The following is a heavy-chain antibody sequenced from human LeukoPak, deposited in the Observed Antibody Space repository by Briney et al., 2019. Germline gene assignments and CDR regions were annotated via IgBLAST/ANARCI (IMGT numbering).Heavy chain of an antibody. Sequence: GGSLRLSCAASGFTFSSYAMHWVRQAPGKGLEWVAVISYDGSNKYYADSVKGRFTISRDNSKNTLYLQMNSLRAEDTAVYYCAKEPYSTVTTDYWGQGTLVTVSS. CDR3: AKEPYSTVTTDY. CDR2: ISYDGSNK. V-gene: IGHV3-30*04. J-gene: IGHJ4*02. CDR1: GFTFSSYA. D-gene: IGHD4-17*01.